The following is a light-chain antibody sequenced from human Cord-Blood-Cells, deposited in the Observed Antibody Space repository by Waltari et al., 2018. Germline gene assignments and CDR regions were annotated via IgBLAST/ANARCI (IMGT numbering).Light chain of an antibody. J-gene: IGLJ2*01. CDR2: YVS. Sequence: QSAMTPPASVSGSPGQSIATPWLGPGSDVGGYTYFSWYQQPPGKAPKLMIYYVSNRPSGVSNRFSGSKSGNTASLTISGLQAKDEADYYCSSYTSSSTLVFGGGTKLTVL. CDR1: GSDVGGYTY. CDR3: SSYTSSSTLV. V-gene: IGLV2-14*01.